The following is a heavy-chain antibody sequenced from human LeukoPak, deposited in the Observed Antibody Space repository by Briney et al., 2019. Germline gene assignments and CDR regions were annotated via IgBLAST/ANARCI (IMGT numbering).Heavy chain of an antibody. Sequence: GGSLRLSCTASGFTFGDYAMSWVRQAPGKGLEWVGFIRSKAYGGTTEYAASVKGRFTISRDDSKSIVYLQMNSLKTEDTAVYYCTRDDCSSTSCTDYWGQGTLVTVSS. CDR1: GFTFGDYA. V-gene: IGHV3-49*04. CDR3: TRDDCSSTSCTDY. CDR2: IRSKAYGGTT. D-gene: IGHD2-2*01. J-gene: IGHJ4*02.